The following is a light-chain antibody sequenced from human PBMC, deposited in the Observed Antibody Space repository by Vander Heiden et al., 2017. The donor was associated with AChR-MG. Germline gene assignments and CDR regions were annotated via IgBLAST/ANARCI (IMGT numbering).Light chain of an antibody. CDR1: SSDVGSYNR. CDR3: SSYTSSSTVV. Sequence: QSPLTQPPSVSGPPGQSVTISCTGTSSDVGSYNRVSWYQQPPGTAPKLMIYEVSNRPSGVPDRFSGSKSGNTASLTISGLQAEDEADYYCSSYTSSSTVVFGGGTKLTVL. CDR2: EVS. V-gene: IGLV2-18*02. J-gene: IGLJ2*01.